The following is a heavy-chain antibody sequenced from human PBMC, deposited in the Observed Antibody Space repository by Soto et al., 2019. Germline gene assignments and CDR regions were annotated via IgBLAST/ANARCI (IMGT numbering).Heavy chain of an antibody. V-gene: IGHV3-66*01. CDR2: IYSGGST. D-gene: IGHD5-12*01. Sequence: GGSLRLSCAASGFTVTSNYMNWVRQAPGKGLEWVSVIYSGGSTDYAESVKGRFTVSRDNSKNTLYLQMSSLRAEDTAVYYCAIGSDFYGYWGQGTLVTVSS. CDR1: GFTVTSNY. J-gene: IGHJ4*02. CDR3: AIGSDFYGY.